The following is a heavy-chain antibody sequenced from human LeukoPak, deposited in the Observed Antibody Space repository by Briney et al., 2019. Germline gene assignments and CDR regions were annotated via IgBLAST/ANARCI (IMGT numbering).Heavy chain of an antibody. CDR2: IYYSGTT. V-gene: IGHV4-39*07. J-gene: IGHJ6*03. Sequence: PSETLSLTCTVSNGSITSGSYYWGWIRQPPGKGLEWIGSIYYSGTTYYNVSLKSRVTVSVDTSENQFSLRLSSVTAADAAVYYCVRLCSSPGDYYYYMDVWGKGTTVTVSS. CDR1: NGSITSGSYY. CDR3: VRLCSSPGDYYYYMDV. D-gene: IGHD6-6*01.